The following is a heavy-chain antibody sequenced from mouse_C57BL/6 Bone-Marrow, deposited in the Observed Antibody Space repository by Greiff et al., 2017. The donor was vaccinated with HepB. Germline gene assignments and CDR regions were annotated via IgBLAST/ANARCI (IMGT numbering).Heavy chain of an antibody. CDR2: IYPGDGDT. J-gene: IGHJ2*01. D-gene: IGHD1-1*01. V-gene: IGHV1-80*01. CDR3: ARSPPYYYGSSYYFDY. Sequence: QVQLKESGAELVKPGASVKISCKASGYAFSSYWMNWVKQRPGKGLEWIGQIYPGDGDTNYNGKFKGKATLTADKSSSTAYMQLSSLTSEDSAVYFCARSPPYYYGSSYYFDYWGQGTTLTVSS. CDR1: GYAFSSYW.